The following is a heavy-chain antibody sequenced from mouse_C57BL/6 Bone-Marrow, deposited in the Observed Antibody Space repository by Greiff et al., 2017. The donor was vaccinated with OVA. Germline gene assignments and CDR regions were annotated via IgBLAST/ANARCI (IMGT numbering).Heavy chain of an antibody. J-gene: IGHJ3*01. Sequence: QVQLKQPGAELVRPGSSVKLSCKASGYTFTSYWMDWVKQRPGQGLEWIGNIYPSDSETHYNQKFKDKATLTVDKSSSTAYMQLSSLTSEDSAVYYCARTDGYFFAYWGQGTLVTVSA. CDR3: ARTDGYFFAY. D-gene: IGHD2-3*01. CDR2: IYPSDSET. V-gene: IGHV1-61*01. CDR1: GYTFTSYW.